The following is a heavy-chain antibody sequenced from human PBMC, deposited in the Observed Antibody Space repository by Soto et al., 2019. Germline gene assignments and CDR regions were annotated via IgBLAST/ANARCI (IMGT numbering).Heavy chain of an antibody. V-gene: IGHV3-7*01. CDR1: GFTFSSYW. J-gene: IGHJ4*02. CDR3: ARGRGCSTGCHNFDY. D-gene: IGHD2-2*01. CDR2: IKQDGSEK. Sequence: VQLVESGGGLVQPGGSLRLSCAASGFTFSSYWMSWVRQAPGKGLEWVANIKQDGSEKYYVDSVKGRFTISRDNAKTSLYLQMNSLRAEDTAEYYCARGRGCSTGCHNFDYWGQGTLVTVSS.